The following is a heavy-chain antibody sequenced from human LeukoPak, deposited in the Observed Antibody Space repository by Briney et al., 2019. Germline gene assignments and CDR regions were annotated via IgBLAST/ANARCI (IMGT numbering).Heavy chain of an antibody. CDR1: GGSISSYY. Sequence: SETLSLTCTVSGGSISSYYWSWIRQPPGKGVEWIGYIYYSGSTNYNPSLKSRVTISVDTSKNQFSLKLSSVTAADTAVYYCARVSRNKGFLDYWGQGTLVTVSS. D-gene: IGHD1/OR15-1a*01. CDR2: IYYSGST. V-gene: IGHV4-59*01. CDR3: ARVSRNKGFLDY. J-gene: IGHJ4*02.